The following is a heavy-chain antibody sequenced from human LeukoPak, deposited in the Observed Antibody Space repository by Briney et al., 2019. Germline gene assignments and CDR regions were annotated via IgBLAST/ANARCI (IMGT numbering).Heavy chain of an antibody. D-gene: IGHD2-2*01. J-gene: IGHJ3*01. V-gene: IGHV3-23*01. Sequence: GGSLRLSCAASGFTFSSFAMSWVRQAPGKGLEWVSAISGSGGSTFYADSVKGRITISRDNSKNTLFLQMNGLRAEDTAVYYCAKDRSCSGSSCNVGSWGQGTMVTVSS. CDR1: GFTFSSFA. CDR3: AKDRSCSGSSCNVGS. CDR2: ISGSGGST.